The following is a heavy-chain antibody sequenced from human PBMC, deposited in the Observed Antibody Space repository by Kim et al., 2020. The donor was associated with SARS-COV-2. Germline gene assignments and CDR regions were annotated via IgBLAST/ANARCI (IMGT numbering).Heavy chain of an antibody. D-gene: IGHD2-2*01. CDR2: IGGGTRYI. J-gene: IGHJ6*02. Sequence: GGSLRLSCAASGFDFGTHSMNWVRHIPGKGLEWVSSIGGGTRYIYYADSVKGRFTISRDNAKNSLYLQMNSLRAEDTAVYYCARGGYCSSTSCYFYYYARDVWGHGTTVTVSS. V-gene: IGHV3-21*01. CDR3: ARGGYCSSTSCYFYYYARDV. CDR1: GFDFGTHS.